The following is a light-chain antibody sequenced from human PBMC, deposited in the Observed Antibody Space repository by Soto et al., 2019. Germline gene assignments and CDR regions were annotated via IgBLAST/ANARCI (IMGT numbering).Light chain of an antibody. CDR2: DAS. V-gene: IGKV3-20*01. CDR3: QQYDCSRT. CDR1: QSVDSRF. J-gene: IGKJ1*01. Sequence: EIVLTQSPGTLSLSPGERATLSCRAIQSVDSRFLAWYQQKRGQAPRVLMYDASIRATGIPDRFSGSGSGTDFTLSIRRLEPEDFAVYYCQQYDCSRTFGQGTKVEMK.